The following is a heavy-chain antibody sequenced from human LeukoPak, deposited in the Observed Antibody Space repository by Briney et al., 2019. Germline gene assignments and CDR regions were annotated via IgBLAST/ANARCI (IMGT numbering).Heavy chain of an antibody. CDR3: ARANGYCSSTSCYTIDY. Sequence: SVKVSCKASGGTFSSYAISWVRQAPGQGLEWMGRIIPILGIANYAQKFQGRVTITADESTSTAYMELSSLRSEDTAVYYCARANGYCSSTSCYTIDYWGQGTLVTVSS. D-gene: IGHD2-2*02. V-gene: IGHV1-69*04. CDR2: IIPILGIA. CDR1: GGTFSSYA. J-gene: IGHJ4*02.